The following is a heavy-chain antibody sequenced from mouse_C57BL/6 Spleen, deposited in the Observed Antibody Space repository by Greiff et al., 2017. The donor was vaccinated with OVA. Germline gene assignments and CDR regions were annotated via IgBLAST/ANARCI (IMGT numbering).Heavy chain of an antibody. D-gene: IGHD1-1*01. CDR1: GFTFSDYG. V-gene: IGHV5-17*01. J-gene: IGHJ2*01. CDR3: ARHYYGSGGGFDY. CDR2: ISSGSSTI. Sequence: EVQVVESGGGLVKPGGSLKLSCAASGFTFSDYGMHWVRQAPEKGLEWVAYISSGSSTIYYADTVKGRFTLSRDNAKNTLFLQMTSLRSEDTAMYYGARHYYGSGGGFDYWGQGTTLTVSS.